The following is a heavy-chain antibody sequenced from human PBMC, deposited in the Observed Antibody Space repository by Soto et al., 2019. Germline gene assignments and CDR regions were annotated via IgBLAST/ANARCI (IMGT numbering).Heavy chain of an antibody. J-gene: IGHJ4*02. CDR3: AKKSISGYYSPFDY. CDR2: ISTSGATT. V-gene: IGHV3-23*01. Sequence: LRLSCAASGFTFNNYAMSWVRQAPGKGLEWVSAISTSGATTYYADSVKGRFTISRDNSKNTLFLQMSSLRAEDTAIYYCAKKSISGYYSPFDYWAQGTLVTVSS. D-gene: IGHD3-22*01. CDR1: GFTFNNYA.